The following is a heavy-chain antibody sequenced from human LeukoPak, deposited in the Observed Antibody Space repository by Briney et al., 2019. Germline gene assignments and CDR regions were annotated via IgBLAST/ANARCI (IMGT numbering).Heavy chain of an antibody. CDR3: ARSFLDYMDV. CDR1: GESINPYY. J-gene: IGHJ6*03. Sequence: SETLSLTCTVSGESINPYYWNWIRQPAGKGLEWNGHIYKSGSTNYNPSLKSRVTMSLDTSKNQFSLKLRSVTAADTAVYFCARSFLDYMDVWGKGTTVTVSS. D-gene: IGHD2/OR15-2a*01. V-gene: IGHV4-4*07. CDR2: IYKSGST.